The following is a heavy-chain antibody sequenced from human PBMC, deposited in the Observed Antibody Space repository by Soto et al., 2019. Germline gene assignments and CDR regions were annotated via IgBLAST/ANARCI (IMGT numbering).Heavy chain of an antibody. V-gene: IGHV4-38-2*02. D-gene: IGHD1-26*01. CDR1: GYSISSGYY. CDR2: IYHSGST. CDR3: AREGRWGLRHQMDYYYYGMDV. Sequence: SETLSLTCAVSGYSISSGYYWGWIRQPPGKGLEWIGSIYHSGSTYYNPSLKSRVTISVDTSKNQFSLKLSSVTAADTAVYYCAREGRWGLRHQMDYYYYGMDVWGQGTTVTVSS. J-gene: IGHJ6*02.